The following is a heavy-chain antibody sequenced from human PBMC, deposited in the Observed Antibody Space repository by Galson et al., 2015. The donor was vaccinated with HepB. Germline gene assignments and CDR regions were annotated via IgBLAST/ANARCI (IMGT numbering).Heavy chain of an antibody. CDR3: ARDYYDSSGPLGY. CDR2: IKQDGSEK. CDR1: GFTFSSYW. V-gene: IGHV3-7*01. J-gene: IGHJ4*02. Sequence: SLRLSCAASGFTFSSYWMSWVRQAPGKGLEWVANIKQDGSEKYYVDSVKGRFTISRDNAKNSLYLQMNSLRAEDTAVYDCARDYYDSSGPLGYWGQGTLVTVSS. D-gene: IGHD3-22*01.